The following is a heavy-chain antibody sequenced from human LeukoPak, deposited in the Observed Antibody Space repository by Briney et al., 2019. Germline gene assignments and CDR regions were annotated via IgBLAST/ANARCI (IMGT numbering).Heavy chain of an antibody. CDR1: GGSISSGSYY. V-gene: IGHV4-61*02. CDR3: ARMYYDFWSGYPAYCFDY. CDR2: IYTSGST. Sequence: SETLSLTCTVSGGSISSGSYYWSWIRQPAGKGLEWIGRIYTSGSTNYNPSLKSRVTISVDTSKNQFSLKLSSVTAADTAVYYCARMYYDFWSGYPAYCFDYWGQGTLVTVSS. J-gene: IGHJ4*02. D-gene: IGHD3-3*01.